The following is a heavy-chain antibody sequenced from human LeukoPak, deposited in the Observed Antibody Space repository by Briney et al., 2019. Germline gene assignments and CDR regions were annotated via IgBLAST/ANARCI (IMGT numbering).Heavy chain of an antibody. CDR3: AKDGPWYSGSYSGDY. CDR2: ISGSGGST. Sequence: QAGGSLRLSCAASGFTFNDYYMSWVRQAPGKGLEWVSAISGSGGSTYYADSVKGRFTISRDNSKNTLYLQMNSLRAEDTAVYYCAKDGPWYSGSYSGDYWGQGTLVTVSS. D-gene: IGHD1-26*01. J-gene: IGHJ4*02. V-gene: IGHV3-23*01. CDR1: GFTFNDYY.